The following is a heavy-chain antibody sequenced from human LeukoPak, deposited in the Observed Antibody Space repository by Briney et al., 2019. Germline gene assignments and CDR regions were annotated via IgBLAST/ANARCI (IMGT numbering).Heavy chain of an antibody. V-gene: IGHV4-38-2*02. CDR3: ARDPSNRRFDP. CDR1: GYSISSGYY. D-gene: IGHD2/OR15-2a*01. CDR2: IYHSGST. J-gene: IGHJ5*02. Sequence: SETLSLTCTVSGYSISSGYYWGWIRQPPGKGLEWIGSIYHSGSTYYNPSLKSRVTISVDTSKNQFSLKLSSVTAADTAVYYCARDPSNRRFDPWGQGTLVTVSS.